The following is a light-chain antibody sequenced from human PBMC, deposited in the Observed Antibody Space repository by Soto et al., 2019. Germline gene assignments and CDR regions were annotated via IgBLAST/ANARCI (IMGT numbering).Light chain of an antibody. CDR2: GAS. CDR1: ETVATN. Sequence: SVAAVSVTKKERATLSCRASETVATNLAWYQQKPGQAPRLLISGASTRAAGISDRFRGSGSGTEFTLTISSLRSEDSAIYYCQQDFAWPPMTSGQGTKVDI. V-gene: IGKV3-15*01. CDR3: QQDFAWPPMT. J-gene: IGKJ1*01.